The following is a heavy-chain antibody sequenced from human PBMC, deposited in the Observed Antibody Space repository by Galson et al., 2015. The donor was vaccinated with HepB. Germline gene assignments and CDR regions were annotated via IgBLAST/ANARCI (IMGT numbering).Heavy chain of an antibody. CDR2: VKYDGSAK. J-gene: IGHJ6*02. CDR1: EFTFSDYW. Sequence: SLRLSCAASEFTFSDYWMSWVRQAPGKGLEWVAQVKYDGSAKYYVDSAKGRFTIPRDNAKNSLYLQMNSLRAEDTAVYYCARDVVPRGIHYVGMDVWGQGTTVTVS. D-gene: IGHD2-21*01. CDR3: ARDVVPRGIHYVGMDV. V-gene: IGHV3-7*01.